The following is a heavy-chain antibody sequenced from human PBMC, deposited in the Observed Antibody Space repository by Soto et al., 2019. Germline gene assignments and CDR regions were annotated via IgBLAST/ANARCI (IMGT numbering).Heavy chain of an antibody. CDR1: GGSFSSYA. Sequence: SVKVACKASGGSFSSYAISWVRQAPGQGLEWMGGIIPIFGTANYAQKFQGRVTITADKSTSTAYMELSSLRSEDTAVYYCARDAGVLRLYMFDPWGQGTLVTVSS. D-gene: IGHD3-3*01. J-gene: IGHJ5*02. CDR3: ARDAGVLRLYMFDP. V-gene: IGHV1-69*06. CDR2: IIPIFGTA.